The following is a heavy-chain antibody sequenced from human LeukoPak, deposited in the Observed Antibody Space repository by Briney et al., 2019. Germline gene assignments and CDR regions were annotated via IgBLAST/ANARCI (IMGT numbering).Heavy chain of an antibody. V-gene: IGHV4-4*07. D-gene: IGHD6-19*01. CDR2: IHTSGST. CDR1: GDSISSYF. CDR3: ARALYSSGWYFDY. J-gene: IGHJ4*02. Sequence: SETLSLTCTVSGDSISSYFWSWIRQPPGKGLEWIGRIHTSGSTNYNPSLKSRVTISVDTSKNQFSLKLSSVTAADTAVYYCARALYSSGWYFDYWGQGTLVTVSS.